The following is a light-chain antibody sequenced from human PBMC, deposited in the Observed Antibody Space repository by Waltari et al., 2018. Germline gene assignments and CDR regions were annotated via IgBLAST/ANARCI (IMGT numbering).Light chain of an antibody. V-gene: IGKV1-5*03. Sequence: DIQMTQSPSTLSASVGDRVTISCRASQSISSWLAWYQQKPGKAPKLLISKASTLESGVPSRFSGSGSGTEFTLTISSLQPDDFATYYCQQYKAYPYTFGQGTELEIK. CDR3: QQYKAYPYT. J-gene: IGKJ2*01. CDR2: KAS. CDR1: QSISSW.